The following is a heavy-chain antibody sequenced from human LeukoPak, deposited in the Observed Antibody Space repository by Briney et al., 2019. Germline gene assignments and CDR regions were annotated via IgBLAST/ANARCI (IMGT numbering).Heavy chain of an antibody. J-gene: IGHJ4*02. CDR3: ARDRTADDLWSGPVRGRFDY. CDR2: ISYDGSNK. Sequence: PGRSLRLSCAASGFTFSSYTMHWVRQAPGKGLEWVAVISYDGSNKYYADSVKGRFTISRDNSKNTLYLQMNSLRAEDTAVYYCARDRTADDLWSGPVRGRFDYWGQGTLVTVSS. V-gene: IGHV3-30-3*01. CDR1: GFTFSSYT. D-gene: IGHD3-3*01.